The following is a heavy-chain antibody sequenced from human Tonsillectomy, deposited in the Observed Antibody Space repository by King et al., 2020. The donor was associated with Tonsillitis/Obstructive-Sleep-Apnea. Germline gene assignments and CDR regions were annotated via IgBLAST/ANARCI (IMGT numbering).Heavy chain of an antibody. CDR1: GGTFSSYA. CDR3: ARDMLNEEHPDAFDI. V-gene: IGHV1-69*10. J-gene: IGHJ3*02. CDR2: IIPILGIA. D-gene: IGHD3-10*02. Sequence: QLVQSGAEVKKPGSSVKVSCKASGGTFSSYAISWVRQAPGQGLEWMGGIIPILGIANYAQKFQGRVTITADKSTSTAYMELSSLRSEDTAVYYCARDMLNEEHPDAFDIWGQGTMVTVSS.